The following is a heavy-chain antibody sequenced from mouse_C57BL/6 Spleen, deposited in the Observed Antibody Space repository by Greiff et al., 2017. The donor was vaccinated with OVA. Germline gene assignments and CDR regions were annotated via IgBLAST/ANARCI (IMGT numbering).Heavy chain of an antibody. Sequence: EVQGVESGGGLVQPGGSLSLSCAASGFTFTDYYMSWVRQPPGKALEWLGFIRNKANGYTTEYSASVKGRFTISRDNSQSILYLQMNALRAEDSATYYCARSYSSYYYAMDYWGQGTSVTVSS. V-gene: IGHV7-3*01. CDR1: GFTFTDYY. CDR3: ARSYSSYYYAMDY. CDR2: IRNKANGYTT. J-gene: IGHJ4*01. D-gene: IGHD1-1*01.